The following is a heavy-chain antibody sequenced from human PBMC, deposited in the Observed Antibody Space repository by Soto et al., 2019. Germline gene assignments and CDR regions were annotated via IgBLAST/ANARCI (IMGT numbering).Heavy chain of an antibody. D-gene: IGHD3-22*01. V-gene: IGHV4-39*01. CDR2: IYYSGST. Sequence: PSETLSLTCTVSGGSISSSSYYWGWIRQPPGKGLEWIGSIYYSGSTYYNPSLKSRVTISVDTSKNQFSLKLSSVTAADTAVYYCARHFGDYYDSSAHFDYWGHGTLVTVSS. CDR1: GGSISSSSYY. J-gene: IGHJ4*01. CDR3: ARHFGDYYDSSAHFDY.